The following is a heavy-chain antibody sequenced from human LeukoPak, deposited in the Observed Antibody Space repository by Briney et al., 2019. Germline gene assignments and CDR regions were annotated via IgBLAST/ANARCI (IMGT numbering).Heavy chain of an antibody. D-gene: IGHD4-17*01. CDR2: MNPNSGNT. CDR3: ATHDYGDYYSNDY. CDR1: GYTFTSYD. V-gene: IGHV1-8*01. J-gene: IGHJ4*02. Sequence: ASVKVSCKASGYTFTSYDINWVRQAPGQGLEWMGWMNPNSGNTGYAQKFQGRVTLTRNTSISTAYMELSSLRSEDTAVYYCATHDYGDYYSNDYWGQGTLVTVSS.